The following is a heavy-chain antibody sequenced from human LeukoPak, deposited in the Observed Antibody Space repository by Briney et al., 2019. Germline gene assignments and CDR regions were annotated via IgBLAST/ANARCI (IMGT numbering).Heavy chain of an antibody. V-gene: IGHV3-23*01. Sequence: GGSLRLSCAASGFTLSSYAMSWVRQAPGKGLEWVSAISGSGGSTYYADSVKGRFTISRDNSKNTLYLQMNSLRAEDTAVYYCAKRGSGYSAFDYWGQGTLVTVSS. D-gene: IGHD3-3*01. CDR2: ISGSGGST. J-gene: IGHJ4*02. CDR1: GFTLSSYA. CDR3: AKRGSGYSAFDY.